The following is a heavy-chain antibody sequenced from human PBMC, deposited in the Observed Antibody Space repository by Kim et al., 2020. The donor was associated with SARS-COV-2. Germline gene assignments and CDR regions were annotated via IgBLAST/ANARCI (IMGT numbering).Heavy chain of an antibody. CDR1: GYSFTSYW. CDR3: ARGVGYNVDY. CDR2: IDPSDSYT. V-gene: IGHV5-10-1*01. D-gene: IGHD5-12*01. Sequence: GESLKISCKGSGYSFTSYWISWVRQMPGKGLEWMGRIDPSDSYTNYSPSFQDHVTISAAKSISTAYLQWSSLKASDTAMYYCARGVGYNVDYWGQGTLVTVSS. J-gene: IGHJ4*02.